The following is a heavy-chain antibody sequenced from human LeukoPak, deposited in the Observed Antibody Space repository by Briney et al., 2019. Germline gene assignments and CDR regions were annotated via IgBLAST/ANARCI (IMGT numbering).Heavy chain of an antibody. CDR3: ARHVVSFNWFDP. J-gene: IGHJ5*02. V-gene: IGHV4-59*08. D-gene: IGHD2-2*01. Sequence: SETLSLTCTVSGGSISSYYWSWIRQPPGKGLEWIGYIYYSGNTNYNPSLKSRVTISVDTSKNQFSLKLGSVTAADTAVYYCARHVVSFNWFDPWGQGTLVTVSS. CDR1: GGSISSYY. CDR2: IYYSGNT.